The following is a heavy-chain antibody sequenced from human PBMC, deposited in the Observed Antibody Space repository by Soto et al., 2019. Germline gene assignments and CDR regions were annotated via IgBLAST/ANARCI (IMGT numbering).Heavy chain of an antibody. CDR1: GYTFTSYA. CDR3: ARDLGGWPDY. V-gene: IGHV1-3*01. CDR2: INAGNGNT. Sequence: QVQLVQSGAEVKKPGASVKVSCKASGYTFTSYAIHWVRQAPGQRLEWMGWINAGNGNTKYSQKFQDRVTITRDTSASTAYMELSSLRSEDTAGYYCARDLGGWPDYWGQGALVPVSS. J-gene: IGHJ4*02. D-gene: IGHD6-19*01.